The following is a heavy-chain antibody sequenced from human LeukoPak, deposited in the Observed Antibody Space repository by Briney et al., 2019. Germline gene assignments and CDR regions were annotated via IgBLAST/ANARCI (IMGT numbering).Heavy chain of an antibody. CDR3: ARDRLYGYGDHTLDY. D-gene: IGHD4-17*01. CDR1: GFTFSSSA. V-gene: IGHV3-7*03. Sequence: RSGGSLRLSCAASGFTFSSSAMSWVRQAPGKGLEWVANIKQEGSENYYVDSVKGRFTISRDNAKNSLYLQMNSLRAEDTAVYYCARDRLYGYGDHTLDYWGQGTLVTVSS. CDR2: IKQEGSEN. J-gene: IGHJ4*02.